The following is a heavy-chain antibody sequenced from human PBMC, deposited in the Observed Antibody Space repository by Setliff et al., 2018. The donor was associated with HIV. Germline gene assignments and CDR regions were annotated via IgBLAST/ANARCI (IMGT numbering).Heavy chain of an antibody. Sequence: PGESLTISCKGSGYSFTNYWVGWVRQMPGRGLEWMGIIYPIDSDTKYSPSFWGRVTISVDKSTNTAYLHWNSLRPADTAMYYCGRSGKSGELYAYWGQGTQGTVSS. CDR2: IYPIDSDT. V-gene: IGHV5-51*01. D-gene: IGHD3-10*01. J-gene: IGHJ4*02. CDR3: GRSGKSGELYAY. CDR1: GYSFTNYW.